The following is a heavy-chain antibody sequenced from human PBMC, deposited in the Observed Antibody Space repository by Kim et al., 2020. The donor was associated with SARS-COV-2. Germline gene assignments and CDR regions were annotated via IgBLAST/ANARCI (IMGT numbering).Heavy chain of an antibody. D-gene: IGHD3-10*01. V-gene: IGHV3-43*01. Sequence: SVKGRFTISRDNSKNSLYLQMNSLRTEDTALYYWAKGGLWFGELSRFDPWGQGTLVTVSS. CDR3: AKGGLWFGELSRFDP. J-gene: IGHJ5*02.